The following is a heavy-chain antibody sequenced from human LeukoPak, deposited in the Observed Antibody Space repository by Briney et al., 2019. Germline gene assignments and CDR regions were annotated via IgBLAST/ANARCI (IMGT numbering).Heavy chain of an antibody. V-gene: IGHV4-61*02. CDR1: GGSISSGSYY. CDR2: IYTTGST. CDR3: XRIKCGGDCRGYYYYYHMDV. D-gene: IGHD2-21*02. J-gene: IGHJ6*03. Sequence: SETLSLTCTVSGGSISSGSYYWSWIRQPAGKGLEWIGRIYTTGSTNYNPSLKSRLTISVDTSKNQFSLKLRSVTAADTAVYYXXRIKCGGDCRGYYYYYHMDVWGKGTTVTISS.